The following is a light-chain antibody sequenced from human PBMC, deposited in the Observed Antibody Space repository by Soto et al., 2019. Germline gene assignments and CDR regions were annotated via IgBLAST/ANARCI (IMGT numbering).Light chain of an antibody. CDR2: DAS. Sequence: EIGLTQSPATLSLAPGDRATLSCRASQSVSSYLAWYQQKPGQAPRLLIYDASNRATGIPARFSGSGSGTDFTLTISSLEPEDFAVYYCQQRSNWPRTFGQGTKLEIK. CDR1: QSVSSY. V-gene: IGKV3-11*01. J-gene: IGKJ2*01. CDR3: QQRSNWPRT.